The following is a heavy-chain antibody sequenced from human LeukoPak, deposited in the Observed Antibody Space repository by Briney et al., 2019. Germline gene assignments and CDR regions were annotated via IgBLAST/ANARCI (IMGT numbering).Heavy chain of an antibody. CDR3: ARSKSIVVVPAAITYYYYYYGMDV. V-gene: IGHV4-34*01. CDR2: INHSGST. Sequence: SETLSLTCAVYGGSFSGYYWSWIRQPPGKGLEWIREINHSGSTNYNPSLKSRVTISVDTSKNQFSLKLSSVTAADTAVYYCARSKSIVVVPAAITYYYYYYGMDVWGQGTTVTVSS. J-gene: IGHJ6*02. CDR1: GGSFSGYY. D-gene: IGHD2-2*01.